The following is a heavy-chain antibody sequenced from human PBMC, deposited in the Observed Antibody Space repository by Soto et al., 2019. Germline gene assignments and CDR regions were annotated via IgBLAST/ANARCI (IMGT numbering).Heavy chain of an antibody. V-gene: IGHV4-34*01. Sequence: SETLSLTRAVYGASFSGYYWTWIRQPPETGLEWIGEINHSGSTNYNPSLKSRVTISVDTSKNQFSLKLSSVTAADTAVYYCARDVPYYYDSGGPLAFDIWGQGTMVTVSS. CDR1: GASFSGYY. J-gene: IGHJ3*02. CDR3: ARDVPYYYDSGGPLAFDI. CDR2: INHSGST. D-gene: IGHD3-22*01.